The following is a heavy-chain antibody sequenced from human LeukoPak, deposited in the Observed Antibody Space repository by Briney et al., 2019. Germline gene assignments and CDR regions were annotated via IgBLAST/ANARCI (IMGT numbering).Heavy chain of an antibody. Sequence: PSETLSLTCTVSGGSISSSSYYWGWIRQPPGKGLEWIGSIYYSGSTYYNPPLKSRVTISVDTSKNQFSLKLSSVTAADTAVYYCARDAYSKTSDVWGKGTTVTVSS. J-gene: IGHJ6*04. CDR1: GGSISSSSYY. V-gene: IGHV4-39*07. CDR3: ARDAYSKTSDV. CDR2: IYYSGST. D-gene: IGHD4-11*01.